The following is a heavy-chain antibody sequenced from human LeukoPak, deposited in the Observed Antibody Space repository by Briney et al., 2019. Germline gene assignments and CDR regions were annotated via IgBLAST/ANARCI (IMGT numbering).Heavy chain of an antibody. J-gene: IGHJ5*02. D-gene: IGHD3-10*01. CDR2: INHSGST. Sequence: PSETLSLTCAVYGGSFSGYYWSWIRQPPGKGLEWIGEINHSGSTNYNPSLTSRVTISVDTSKNQFSLKLSSVTAADTAVYYCARDHGSGRKNWFDPWGQGTLVTVSS. V-gene: IGHV4-34*01. CDR3: ARDHGSGRKNWFDP. CDR1: GGSFSGYY.